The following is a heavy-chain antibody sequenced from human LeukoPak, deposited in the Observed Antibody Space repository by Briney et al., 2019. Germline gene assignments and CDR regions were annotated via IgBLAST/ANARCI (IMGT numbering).Heavy chain of an antibody. V-gene: IGHV3-23*01. CDR1: GFTFSNYA. CDR2: ISGSGGST. CDR3: AKDIGGSTGITFGGVIATFDY. D-gene: IGHD3-16*02. Sequence: GGSLRLSCAASGFTFSNYAMSWVRQAPGKGLEWVSAISGSGGSTYYADSVKGRFTISRDNSKNTLYLQMNSLRAEDTAVYYCAKDIGGSTGITFGGVIATFDYWGQGTLVTVSS. J-gene: IGHJ4*02.